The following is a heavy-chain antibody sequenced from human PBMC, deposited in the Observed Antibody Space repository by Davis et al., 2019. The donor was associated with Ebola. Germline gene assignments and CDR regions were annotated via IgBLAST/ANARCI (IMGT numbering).Heavy chain of an antibody. V-gene: IGHV1-2*02. CDR3: ARDPKVGEEYYYYGMDV. J-gene: IGHJ6*02. CDR1: GYTFTGYY. Sequence: ASVKVSCKASGYTFTGYYMHWVRQAPGQGLEWMGWINPNSGGTNYAQKLQGRVTMTTDTSTGTAYMELRSLRSDDTAVYYCARDPKVGEEYYYYGMDVWGQGTTVTVSS. D-gene: IGHD3-10*01. CDR2: INPNSGGT.